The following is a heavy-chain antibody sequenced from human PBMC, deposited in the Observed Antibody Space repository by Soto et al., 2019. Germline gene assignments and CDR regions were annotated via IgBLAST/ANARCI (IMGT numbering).Heavy chain of an antibody. CDR2: IYASGGST. CDR3: FRGGFPDYGKEGRY. Sequence: QVQLMQSGAEVKKPGASLKVSCKASGYTFTSYNVHWVRQAPGQGLEWMGIIYASGGSTTYAQNFQGRLTVTRDTSTSTVYMELSSLRSDDTAVYYCFRGGFPDYGKEGRYWGQGTLVTVSS. D-gene: IGHD4-17*01. J-gene: IGHJ4*02. CDR1: GYTFTSYN. V-gene: IGHV1-46*01.